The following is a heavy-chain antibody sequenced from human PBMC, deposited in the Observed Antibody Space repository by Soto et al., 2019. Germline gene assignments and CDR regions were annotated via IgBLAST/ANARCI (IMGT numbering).Heavy chain of an antibody. J-gene: IGHJ6*03. CDR3: TEGMSSRNYYMDV. V-gene: IGHV3-23*01. CDR2: ISGGDGGA. CDR1: EFTFTNYA. Sequence: GGSLRLSCAASEFTFTNYAMNWVRQAPGKGLEWVSSISGGDGGAYYTDSVKGRFTISRDDSKNTLSLQMNSLRAEDTAVYYCTEGMSSRNYYMDVWGRGTTVTVSS.